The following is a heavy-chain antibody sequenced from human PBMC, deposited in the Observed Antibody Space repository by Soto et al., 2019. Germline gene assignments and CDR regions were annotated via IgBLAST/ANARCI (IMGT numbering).Heavy chain of an antibody. CDR1: GFTFSSYG. Sequence: PGGSLRLSCAASGFTFSSYGMHWVRQAPGKGLEWVAVIWYDGSNKYYADSVKGRFTISRDNSKNTLYLQMNSLRAEDTAVYYCARSSVLGYYYYGMDVWGQGTTVTVSS. D-gene: IGHD3-16*01. CDR3: ARSSVLGYYYYGMDV. J-gene: IGHJ6*02. CDR2: IWYDGSNK. V-gene: IGHV3-33*01.